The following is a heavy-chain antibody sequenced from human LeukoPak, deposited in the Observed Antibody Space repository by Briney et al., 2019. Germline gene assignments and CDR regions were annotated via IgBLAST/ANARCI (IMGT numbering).Heavy chain of an antibody. V-gene: IGHV1-2*02. Sequence: ASVKVSCKASGYSFTGHYMHWVRQAPGQGLEWMGWINPKSGGTNYAQKLQGRVTMTTDTSTSTAYMELRSLRSDDTAVYYCAREREKNSYDSSGYYGYWGQGTLVTVSS. D-gene: IGHD3-22*01. CDR1: GYSFTGHY. CDR2: INPKSGGT. J-gene: IGHJ4*02. CDR3: AREREKNSYDSSGYYGY.